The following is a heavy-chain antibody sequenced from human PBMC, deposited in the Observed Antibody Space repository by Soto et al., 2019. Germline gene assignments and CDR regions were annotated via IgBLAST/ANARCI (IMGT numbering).Heavy chain of an antibody. D-gene: IGHD3-10*01. CDR1: GYTFTSYG. Sequence: QVQLVQSGAEVKKPGASVKVSCKASGYTFTSYGISWVRQAPGQGLEWMGGIVPIFGTTVYAPRLQGRVTITADGPTSTSYMELSGLRFEDTAIYYCAANSLGGGSQGDVWGQGTTVTVSS. CDR2: IVPIFGTT. V-gene: IGHV1-69*13. CDR3: AANSLGGGSQGDV. J-gene: IGHJ6*02.